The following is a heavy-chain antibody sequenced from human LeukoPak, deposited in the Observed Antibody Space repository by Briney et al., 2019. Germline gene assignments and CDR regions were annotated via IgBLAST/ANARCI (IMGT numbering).Heavy chain of an antibody. Sequence: PSGTLSLTCAVSGGSISSSNWWSWVRQPPGKGLEWIGEIYHSGSTNYNPSLKSRVTISVDKSKNQFSLRLSSVTAADTAVYFCARVGWDLQDDAFDIWGQGTMVTVSS. V-gene: IGHV4-4*02. CDR1: GGSISSSNW. CDR2: IYHSGST. D-gene: IGHD1-26*01. J-gene: IGHJ3*02. CDR3: ARVGWDLQDDAFDI.